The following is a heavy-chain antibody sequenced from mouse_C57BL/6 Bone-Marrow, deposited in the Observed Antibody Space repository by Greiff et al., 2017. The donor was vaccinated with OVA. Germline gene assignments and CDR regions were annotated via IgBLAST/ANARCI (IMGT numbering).Heavy chain of an antibody. Sequence: QVQLQQSGAELARPGASVKLSCKASGYTFTSYGISWVKQRTGQGLEWIGEIYPRSGNTYYNEKFKGKATLTADKSSSTAYMELRSLTSEDSAVYFCARRDYGSDGYGGQGTTLTVSS. V-gene: IGHV1-81*01. CDR3: ARRDYGSDGY. CDR1: GYTFTSYG. D-gene: IGHD1-1*01. CDR2: IYPRSGNT. J-gene: IGHJ2*01.